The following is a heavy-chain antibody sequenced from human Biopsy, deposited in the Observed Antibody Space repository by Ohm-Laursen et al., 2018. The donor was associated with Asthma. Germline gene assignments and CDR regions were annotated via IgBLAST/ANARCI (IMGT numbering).Heavy chain of an antibody. V-gene: IGHV1-69*13. CDR3: ARCQVGYSSGWSLLLKKIYYSGMDV. CDR1: GGTFSNFA. J-gene: IGHJ6*02. Sequence: SVKVPCNAPGGTFSNFAISWVRQAPGQGLEWLGGIMTVFGTTNYAQKFQGRVTITADESTSTAYMEVTSLRSEDTAIYYCARCQVGYSSGWSLLLKKIYYSGMDVWGQGTAVTVSS. D-gene: IGHD6-19*01. CDR2: IMTVFGTT.